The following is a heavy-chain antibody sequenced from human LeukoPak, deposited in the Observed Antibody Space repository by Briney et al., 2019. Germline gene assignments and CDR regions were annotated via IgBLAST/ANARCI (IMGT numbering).Heavy chain of an antibody. CDR3: ARLAGTDMIGYFQD. J-gene: IGHJ1*01. Sequence: ASVKVSCKASGYTFTNYGISWVRQAPGQGLEWMGWINVYNGNTIYAQKLQGRVTMTTDTSTNTAYMELRSLRSDDTAVYYCARLAGTDMIGYFQDWGQGTLVTVSS. CDR2: INVYNGNT. CDR1: GYTFTNYG. D-gene: IGHD5-18*01. V-gene: IGHV1-18*01.